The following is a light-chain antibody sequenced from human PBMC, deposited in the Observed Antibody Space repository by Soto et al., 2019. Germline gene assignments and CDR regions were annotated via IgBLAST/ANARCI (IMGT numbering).Light chain of an antibody. CDR3: QQRSDWPWT. CDR2: EAS. CDR1: QSVSSY. V-gene: IGKV3-11*01. Sequence: EIVLTQSPATLSLSPGEIATLSCRARQSVSSYLAWYQQKPGQAPRLLMYEASNRATGIPARFSGGGSGTDFTLTISSLEPEDFAVYYCQQRSDWPWTFGQGTKVDIK. J-gene: IGKJ1*01.